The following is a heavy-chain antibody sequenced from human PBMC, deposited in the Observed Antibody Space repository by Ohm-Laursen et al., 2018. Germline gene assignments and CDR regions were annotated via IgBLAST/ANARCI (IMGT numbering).Heavy chain of an antibody. J-gene: IGHJ6*02. CDR3: AKAYTTYGVSYYFGMDV. CDR1: GFTFSSYA. V-gene: IGHV3-23*01. CDR2: ISGNGGST. Sequence: GSLRLSCTASGFTFSSYAMTWVRQAPGKGLEWVSSISGNGGSTYYADSVKGRFTISRDNSKNTLYVQMNSLRAEDTAVYYCAKAYTTYGVSYYFGMDVWGQGTTVTVSS. D-gene: IGHD2-8*01.